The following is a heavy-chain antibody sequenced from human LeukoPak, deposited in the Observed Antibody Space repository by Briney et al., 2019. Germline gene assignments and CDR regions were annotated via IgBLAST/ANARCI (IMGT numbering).Heavy chain of an antibody. V-gene: IGHV3-30*02. CDR2: IQNDGNNR. CDR3: ARDWGTSSLYLVN. J-gene: IGHJ4*02. CDR1: GFTFSSNG. D-gene: IGHD6-6*01. Sequence: GGSLRLSCAASGFTFSSNGMHWVRQAPGKGLECVAFIQNDGNNRKYADSVKGRFTISRDNSKNTLYLQMNSLRAEDTAVYYCARDWGTSSLYLVNWGQGTLVTVSS.